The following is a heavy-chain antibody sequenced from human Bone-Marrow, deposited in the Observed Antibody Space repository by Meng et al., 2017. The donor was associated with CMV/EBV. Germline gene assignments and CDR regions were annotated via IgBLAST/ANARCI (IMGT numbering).Heavy chain of an antibody. CDR1: GFTFSSYA. D-gene: IGHD1-14*01. CDR2: IWYDGSNK. CDR3: ARTGGPRDDYYYYGMDV. Sequence: GESLKISCAASGFTFSSYAMHWVRQAPGKGLEWVAVIWYDGSNKYYADSVKGRFTISRDKSKNTLYLQMNSLRAEDTAVYYCARTGGPRDDYYYYGMDVWGQGTTVTVSS. J-gene: IGHJ6*02. V-gene: IGHV3-33*01.